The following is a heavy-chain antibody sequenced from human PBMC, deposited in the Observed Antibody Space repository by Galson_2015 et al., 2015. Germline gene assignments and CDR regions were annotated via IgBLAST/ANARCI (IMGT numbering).Heavy chain of an antibody. Sequence: CAISGDSVSSNSAAWNWIRQSPSRGLERLGRTYYRSKWYNGYAASVKGRITINPDTSKNQFSLQLNSVTPEDTAVYYCARMVGDSPDSWGQGTLVTVSS. V-gene: IGHV6-1*01. CDR2: TYYRSKWYN. CDR1: GDSVSSNSAA. CDR3: ARMVGDSPDS. J-gene: IGHJ5*01. D-gene: IGHD3-10*01.